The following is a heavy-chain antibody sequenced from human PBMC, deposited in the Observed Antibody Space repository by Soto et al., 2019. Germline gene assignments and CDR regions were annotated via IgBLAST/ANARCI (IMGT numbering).Heavy chain of an antibody. Sequence: ASVKVSCKASGYTFTSYGISWVRQAPGQGLEWMGWISAYNGNTNYAQKLQGRVTMTTDTSTSTAYMELRSLRSDDTAVYYCARVAFDSSGYYHYYYGMDVWGQGTTVTVSS. J-gene: IGHJ6*02. CDR3: ARVAFDSSGYYHYYYGMDV. CDR2: ISAYNGNT. CDR1: GYTFTSYG. V-gene: IGHV1-18*01. D-gene: IGHD3-22*01.